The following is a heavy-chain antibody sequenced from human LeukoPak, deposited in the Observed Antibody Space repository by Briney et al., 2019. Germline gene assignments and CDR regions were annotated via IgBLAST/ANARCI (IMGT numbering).Heavy chain of an antibody. CDR2: INPNSGGT. CDR3: AKVGGATRMRGPLNWFDP. J-gene: IGHJ5*02. CDR1: GYTFTGYY. D-gene: IGHD1-26*01. V-gene: IGHV1-2*02. Sequence: ASVKVSCKASGYTFTGYYMHWVRQAPGQGLEWMGWINPNSGGTNYAQKFQGRVTMTRDTSISTAYMELSRLRSDDTAVYYCAKVGGATRMRGPLNWFDPWGQGTLVTVSS.